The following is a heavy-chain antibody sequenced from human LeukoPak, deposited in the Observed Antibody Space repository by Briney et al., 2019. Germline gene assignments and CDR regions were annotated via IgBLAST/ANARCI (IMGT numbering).Heavy chain of an antibody. Sequence: SETPSLTCAVYGGSFSGYYWSWIRQPPGKGLEWIGEINHSGSTNYNPSLKSRVTISVDTSKNQFSLKLSSVTAADTAVYYCARGSSWYLVYFDYWGQGTLVTVSS. CDR3: ARGSSWYLVYFDY. CDR2: INHSGST. CDR1: GGSFSGYY. J-gene: IGHJ4*02. V-gene: IGHV4-34*01. D-gene: IGHD6-13*01.